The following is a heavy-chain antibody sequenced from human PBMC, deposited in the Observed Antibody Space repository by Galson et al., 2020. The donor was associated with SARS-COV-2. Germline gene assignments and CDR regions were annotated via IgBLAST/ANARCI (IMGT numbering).Heavy chain of an antibody. Sequence: GESLKISCAASGFTFSSYGMHWVRQAPGKGLEWVAVIWYDGSNKYYADSVKVRFTISRDNSKNTLYLQMNSLRAEDTAVYYCAKDPPTTVTTGSDAFDIWGQGTMVTVSS. CDR3: AKDPPTTVTTGSDAFDI. CDR2: IWYDGSNK. J-gene: IGHJ3*02. CDR1: GFTFSSYG. V-gene: IGHV3-33*06. D-gene: IGHD4-17*01.